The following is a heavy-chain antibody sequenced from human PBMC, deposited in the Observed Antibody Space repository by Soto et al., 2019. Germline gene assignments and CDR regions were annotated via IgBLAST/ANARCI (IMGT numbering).Heavy chain of an antibody. CDR3: ARVGDGDYAYAFDI. CDR2: INHSGST. V-gene: IGHV4-34*01. J-gene: IGHJ3*02. D-gene: IGHD4-17*01. CDR1: CGNFSGYY. Sequence: LRLTCAVYCGNFSGYYWSWIRQTPGKGLEWIGEINHSGSTNYNPSLKSRVTISVDTSKNQFSLKLSSVTAADTAVYYCARVGDGDYAYAFDIWGHGTMVTVSS.